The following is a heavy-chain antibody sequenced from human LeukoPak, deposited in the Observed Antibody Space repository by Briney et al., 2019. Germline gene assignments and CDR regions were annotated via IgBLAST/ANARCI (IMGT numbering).Heavy chain of an antibody. D-gene: IGHD4-11*01. V-gene: IGHV4-39*01. CDR3: ASRSNYRSYYFGY. J-gene: IGHJ4*02. CDR1: GGSISSSSYY. Sequence: SETLSLTCTVSGGSISSSSYYWGWIRQPPGKGLEWIGSIYYSGSTYYNPSLKSRVTISVDTSKNQFSLKLSSVTAADTAVYYCASRSNYRSYYFGYWGQGTLVTVSS. CDR2: IYYSGST.